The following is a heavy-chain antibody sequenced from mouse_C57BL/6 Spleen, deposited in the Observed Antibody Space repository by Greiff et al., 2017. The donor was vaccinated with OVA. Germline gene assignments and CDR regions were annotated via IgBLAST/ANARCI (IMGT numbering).Heavy chain of an antibody. CDR2: IYPSDSET. J-gene: IGHJ2*01. V-gene: IGHV1-61*01. CDR3: ARRGPPYYFDY. Sequence: QVQLQQPGAELVRPGSSVKLSCKASGYTFTSYWMDWVKQRPGQGLEWIGNIYPSDSETHYNQKFKDKATFTVDKSSSTAYMQLSSLTSEDSVVYYCARRGPPYYFDYWGQGTTLTVSS. CDR1: GYTFTSYW.